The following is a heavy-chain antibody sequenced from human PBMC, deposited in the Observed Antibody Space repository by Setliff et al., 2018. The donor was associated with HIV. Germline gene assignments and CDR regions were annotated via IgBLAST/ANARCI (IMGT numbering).Heavy chain of an antibody. CDR3: ARGDMPRVVRGVIFRPTYFQH. CDR1: GGSISTSRYY. Sequence: SETLSLTCTVSGGSISTSRYYWGWIRQPPGKGLEWIGSINYRGNTYYNPSLKSRAAISFDTSKNQISLKLSSVTAADTAVYYCARGDMPRVVRGVIFRPTYFQHLGQGTLVTVSS. J-gene: IGHJ1*01. V-gene: IGHV4-39*07. D-gene: IGHD3-10*01. CDR2: INYRGNT.